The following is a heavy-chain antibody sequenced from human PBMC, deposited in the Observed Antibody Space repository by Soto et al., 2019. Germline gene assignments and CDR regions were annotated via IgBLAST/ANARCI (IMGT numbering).Heavy chain of an antibody. CDR1: GGSISSSSYY. J-gene: IGHJ4*02. CDR2: IYYSGST. V-gene: IGHV4-39*01. Sequence: SETLSLTCTVSGGSISSSSYYWGWIRQPPGKGLEWIGSIYYSGSTYYNPSLKSRVTISVDTSKNQFSLKLSSVTAADTAVYYCARHAPSGSYYLPALFWVYWGQGTLVTVSS. CDR3: ARHAPSGSYYLPALFWVY. D-gene: IGHD1-26*01.